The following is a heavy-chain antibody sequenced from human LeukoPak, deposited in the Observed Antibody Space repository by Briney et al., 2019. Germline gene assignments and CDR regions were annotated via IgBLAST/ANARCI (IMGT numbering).Heavy chain of an antibody. Sequence: ASVKVSCKASGYNSINSAFTWARQAPGQGLEWMGWISAHNGDTNYAQKLQGRVTMTTESSTSTVDMELRSLRADDTAVYYCARLGDGGNFIDYWGQGTLVTVSS. CDR3: ARLGDGGNFIDY. D-gene: IGHD4-23*01. CDR2: ISAHNGDT. V-gene: IGHV1-18*01. CDR1: GYNSINSA. J-gene: IGHJ4*02.